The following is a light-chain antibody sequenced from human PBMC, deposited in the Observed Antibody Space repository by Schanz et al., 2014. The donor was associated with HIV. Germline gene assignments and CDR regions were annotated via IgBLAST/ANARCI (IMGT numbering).Light chain of an antibody. J-gene: IGKJ5*01. V-gene: IGKV1-9*01. CDR3: LQHNAYPLT. CDR2: AAS. Sequence: DIQLTQSPALLSASVGDRVTLTCRASQTISSSLAWYQQRPGKAPKVLIYAASSLQRGAPSRFSGSGSGTEFTLTISGLQPEDFATYYCLQHNAYPLTFGQGTRL. CDR1: QTISSS.